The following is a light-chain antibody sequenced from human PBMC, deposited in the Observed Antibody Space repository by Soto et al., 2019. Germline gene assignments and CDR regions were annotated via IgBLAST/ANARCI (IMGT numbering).Light chain of an antibody. V-gene: IGKV1-5*01. Sequence: DIQMTQSPSTLSASVGDRVTITCRASQSISSWLAWYQQKPGKAPKLLIYDASSLESGVPSRFSGSGSGTKFTLTISSLQPEDFATYYCQQYNSYWTFGQGTKVEIK. J-gene: IGKJ1*01. CDR2: DAS. CDR1: QSISSW. CDR3: QQYNSYWT.